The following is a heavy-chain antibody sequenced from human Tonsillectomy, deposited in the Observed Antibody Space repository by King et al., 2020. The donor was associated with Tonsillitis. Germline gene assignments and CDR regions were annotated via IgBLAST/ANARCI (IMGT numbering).Heavy chain of an antibody. Sequence: VQLQESGPGLVKPSETLSLTCTVSGGSISSYYWSWIRQPPGKGLEWIGYIYYSGSTNYNPSLKSRVTISVDTSKNQFSLKLSSVTAADTAVYYCARSSGIAAAGTRVGSYYYYYGMDVWGQGTTVTVSS. J-gene: IGHJ6*02. D-gene: IGHD6-13*01. CDR2: IYYSGST. CDR3: ARSSGIAAAGTRVGSYYYYYGMDV. V-gene: IGHV4-59*01. CDR1: GGSISSYY.